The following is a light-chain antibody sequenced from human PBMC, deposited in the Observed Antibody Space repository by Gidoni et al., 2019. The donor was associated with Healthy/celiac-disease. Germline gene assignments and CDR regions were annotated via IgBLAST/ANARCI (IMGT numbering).Light chain of an antibody. CDR3: QQYGSSPLT. V-gene: IGKV3-20*01. CDR2: GAS. J-gene: IGKJ4*01. CDR1: QSVSSSY. Sequence: ELVLTQSTGTLYLSPGESATLSCRASQSVSSSYLAWYQQKPGQAPRLLIYGASSRATGIPDRFSGSGSGTDFTLTISRLEPEDFAVYYCQQYGSSPLTFGGGTKVEIK.